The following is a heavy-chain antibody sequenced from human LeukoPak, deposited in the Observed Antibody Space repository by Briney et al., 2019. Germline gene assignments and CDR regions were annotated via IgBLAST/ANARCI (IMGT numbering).Heavy chain of an antibody. Sequence: SETLSLTCTVSGGSISSGGYSWSWIRQPPGKGLEWIGYIYYSGSTYYNPSLKSRVTISVDTSKNQFSLKLSSVTAADTAVYYCARDLSSGNAPAFDYWGQGTLVTVSS. D-gene: IGHD2-15*01. J-gene: IGHJ4*02. V-gene: IGHV4-30-4*01. CDR3: ARDLSSGNAPAFDY. CDR2: IYYSGST. CDR1: GGSISSGGYS.